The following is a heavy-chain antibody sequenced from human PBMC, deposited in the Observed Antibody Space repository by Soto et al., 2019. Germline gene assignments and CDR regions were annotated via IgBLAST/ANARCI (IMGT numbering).Heavy chain of an antibody. V-gene: IGHV3-23*01. J-gene: IGHJ4*02. Sequence: GGSLRLSCAASGFTFSSYAMSWVRQAPGKGLEWVSAISGSGGSTYYADSVKGRFTISRDNSKNTLYLQMNSLRAEDTAVYYCAKETSYCTNGVCYTGTFDYWGQGTLVTVSS. CDR1: GFTFSSYA. D-gene: IGHD2-8*01. CDR3: AKETSYCTNGVCYTGTFDY. CDR2: ISGSGGST.